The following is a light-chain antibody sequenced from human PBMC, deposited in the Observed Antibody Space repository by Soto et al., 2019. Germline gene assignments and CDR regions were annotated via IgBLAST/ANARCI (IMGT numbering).Light chain of an antibody. CDR2: DAS. J-gene: IGKJ5*01. CDR3: EHTFNTPRT. V-gene: IGKV1-39*01. Sequence: DIQMTQSPSSLSASVGDRVTITCRARQNIRSFLSWYQQTPGKAPKLLIYDASRLQGGVPSRFSGSGSGTDFTLTISSLQPEDFATYFCEHTFNTPRTFGQGTRLEIK. CDR1: QNIRSF.